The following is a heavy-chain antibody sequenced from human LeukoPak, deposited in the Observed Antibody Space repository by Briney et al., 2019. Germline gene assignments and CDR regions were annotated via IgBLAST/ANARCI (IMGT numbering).Heavy chain of an antibody. CDR2: FSSRKNIV. D-gene: IGHD1-26*01. CDR1: GFSCDNYG. CDR3: VRDQQWESPHYFDF. Sequence: GGSLRFSCVTSGFSCDNYGMSWVRRAPGKGLEWMSYFSSRKNIVNYADSVKGRFTISRDKAKTSLYLQMNSLRAEDTAVYYCVRDQQWESPHYFDFWGQGTPVTVSS. V-gene: IGHV3-48*03. J-gene: IGHJ4*02.